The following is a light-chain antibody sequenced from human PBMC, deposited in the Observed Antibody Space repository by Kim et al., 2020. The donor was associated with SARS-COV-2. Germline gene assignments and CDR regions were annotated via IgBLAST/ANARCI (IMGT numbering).Light chain of an antibody. V-gene: IGLV3-1*01. CDR1: KLGTKY. CDR3: QAWDNSTVV. J-gene: IGLJ3*02. Sequence: SYELTQPPSVSVSPGQTVSIPCSGDKLGTKYACWYQQRPGQSPLLIIYQDTKRPSGIPERFSGSNSGNTATLTISGTQAIDEADYFCQAWDNSTVVFGGGTKLTVL. CDR2: QDT.